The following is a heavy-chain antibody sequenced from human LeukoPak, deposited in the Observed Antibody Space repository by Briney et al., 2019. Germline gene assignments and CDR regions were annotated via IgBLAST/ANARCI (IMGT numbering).Heavy chain of an antibody. D-gene: IGHD2-15*01. J-gene: IGHJ3*02. Sequence: SETLSLTXAVYGGSFSGYYWSWIRQAPGKGLEWIGEINHSGSTNYNPSLKSRVTISVDTSKNQFSLKLSSVTAADTAVYYCARRSVVVVAATRKAFDIWGQGTMVTVSS. CDR3: ARRSVVVVAATRKAFDI. CDR2: INHSGST. CDR1: GGSFSGYY. V-gene: IGHV4-34*01.